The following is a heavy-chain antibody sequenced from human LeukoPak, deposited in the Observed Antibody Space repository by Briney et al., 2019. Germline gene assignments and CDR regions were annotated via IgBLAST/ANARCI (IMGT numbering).Heavy chain of an antibody. CDR3: ARFIAAPYYFGY. CDR2: VSSSRSYI. CDR1: GFTFSSYS. V-gene: IGHV3-21*01. D-gene: IGHD6-13*01. J-gene: IGHJ4*02. Sequence: GGSLRLSCAASGFTFSSYSMNWVRQAPGKGLEWVSFVSSSRSYIYYADSVKGRFTISRDNAKNSQYLQMNSLRAEDTAVYYCARFIAAPYYFGYWGRGTLVTVSS.